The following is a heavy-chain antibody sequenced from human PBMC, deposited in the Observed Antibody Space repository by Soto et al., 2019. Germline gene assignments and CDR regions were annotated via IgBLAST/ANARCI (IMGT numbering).Heavy chain of an antibody. Sequence: PSETLSLTCAVSGGSIRSGGYSWSWIRQPPGKGLEWIGYIYHSGSTYYNPSLKSRVTISVDTSKNQFSLKLSSVTAADTAVYYCARGWVARTYDAFDIWGQGTMVTVSS. CDR1: GGSIRSGGYS. CDR3: ARGWVARTYDAFDI. V-gene: IGHV4-30-2*02. D-gene: IGHD2-15*01. J-gene: IGHJ3*02. CDR2: IYHSGST.